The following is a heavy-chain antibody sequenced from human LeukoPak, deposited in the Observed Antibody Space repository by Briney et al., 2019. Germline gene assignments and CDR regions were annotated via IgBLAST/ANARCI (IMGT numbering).Heavy chain of an antibody. J-gene: IGHJ3*02. V-gene: IGHV4-59*08. D-gene: IGHD2-21*02. CDR3: ATGLTTSCGGDCSFDAFDI. Sequence: PSETLSLTCTVSGGSISSYYWSWIRQPPGKGLEWIGYIYYSGSTNYNPSLKSRVTISVDASKKQFSLKLSSVTAADTAVYYCATGLTTSCGGDCSFDAFDIWGQGTMVTVSS. CDR1: GGSISSYY. CDR2: IYYSGST.